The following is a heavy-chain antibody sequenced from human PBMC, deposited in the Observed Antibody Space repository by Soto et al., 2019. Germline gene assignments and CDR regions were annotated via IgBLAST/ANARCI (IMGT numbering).Heavy chain of an antibody. D-gene: IGHD2-21*02. CDR2: INPNSGGT. CDR3: ARGTPQSEGRLAYCGGDCYPYYFDY. J-gene: IGHJ4*02. Sequence: GASVKVSCKASGYTFTGYYMHWVRQAPGQGLEWMGWINPNSGGTNYAQKFQGRVTMTRDTSISTAYMELSRLRSDDTAVYYCARGTPQSEGRLAYCGGDCYPYYFDYWGQGTLVTAPQ. V-gene: IGHV1-2*02. CDR1: GYTFTGYY.